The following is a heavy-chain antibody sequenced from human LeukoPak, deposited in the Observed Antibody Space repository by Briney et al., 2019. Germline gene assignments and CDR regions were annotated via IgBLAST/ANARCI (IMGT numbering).Heavy chain of an antibody. V-gene: IGHV3-20*04. Sequence: PGGSLRLSCAASGFTFDDYGMSWVRQAPGKGLEWVSGINWNGGSTGYADSVQGRFTISRDNAKNSLYLQMNSLRAEDTALYYCASGDRNGWYFYYWGQGTLVTVSS. CDR3: ASGDRNGWYFYY. CDR2: INWNGGST. J-gene: IGHJ4*02. D-gene: IGHD6-19*01. CDR1: GFTFDDYG.